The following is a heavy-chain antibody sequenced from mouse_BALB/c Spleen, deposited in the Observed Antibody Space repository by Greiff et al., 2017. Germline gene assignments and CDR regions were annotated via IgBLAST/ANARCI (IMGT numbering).Heavy chain of an antibody. J-gene: IGHJ2*01. CDR3: ARDYGYYFDY. CDR2: ISYSGST. D-gene: IGHD1-2*01. Sequence: VQLKESGPGLVKPSQSLSLTCTVTGYSITSDYAWNWIRQFPGNKLEWMGYISYSGSTSYNPSLKSRISITRDTSKNQFFLQLNSVTTEDTATYYCARDYGYYFDYWVQGTTLTVSS. CDR1: GYSITSDYA. V-gene: IGHV3-2*02.